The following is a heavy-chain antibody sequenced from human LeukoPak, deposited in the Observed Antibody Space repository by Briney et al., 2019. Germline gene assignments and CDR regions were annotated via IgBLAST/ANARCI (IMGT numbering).Heavy chain of an antibody. D-gene: IGHD2-21*02. Sequence: SETLSLTCTVSGGSISSGGYYWSWIRQHPGKGLERIGYIYYSGSTYYNPSLKSRVTISVDTSKNQFSLKLTSVTAADTAVYYCAREVVVTASLDYWGQGTLVTVSS. CDR3: AREVVVTASLDY. V-gene: IGHV4-31*03. CDR2: IYYSGST. CDR1: GGSISSGGYY. J-gene: IGHJ4*02.